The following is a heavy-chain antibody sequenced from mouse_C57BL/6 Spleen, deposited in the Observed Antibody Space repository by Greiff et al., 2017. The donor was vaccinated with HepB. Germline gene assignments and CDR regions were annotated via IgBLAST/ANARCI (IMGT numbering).Heavy chain of an antibody. J-gene: IGHJ3*01. D-gene: IGHD1-1*01. CDR1: GFSLTSYG. Sequence: VQLQQSGPGLVAPSQSLSITCTVSGFSLTSYGVDWVRQSPGKGLEWLGGIWGVGSTNYNSALKSRLSINKENSKSQVFLKITSLQTDDTAMYYCASAGSSYRFAYWGQGTLVTVSA. V-gene: IGHV2-6*01. CDR3: ASAGSSYRFAY. CDR2: IWGVGST.